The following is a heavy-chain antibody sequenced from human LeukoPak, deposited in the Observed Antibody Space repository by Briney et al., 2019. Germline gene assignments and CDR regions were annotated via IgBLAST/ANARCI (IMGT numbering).Heavy chain of an antibody. CDR3: ARDMVSARDILTGYHYYYYMDV. D-gene: IGHD3-9*01. V-gene: IGHV4-59*01. CDR1: GGSISSYY. CDR2: IYYSGST. J-gene: IGHJ6*03. Sequence: SETLSLTCTVSGGSISSYYWSWIRQPPGKGLEWIGYIYYSGSTNYNPSLKSRVTISVDTSKNQFSLKLSSVTAADTAVYYCARDMVSARDILTGYHYYYYMDVWGKGTTVTVSS.